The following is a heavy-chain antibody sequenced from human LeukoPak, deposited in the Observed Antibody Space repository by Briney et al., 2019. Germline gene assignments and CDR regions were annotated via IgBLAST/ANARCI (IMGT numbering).Heavy chain of an antibody. CDR3: ARVNRDYFDY. J-gene: IGHJ4*02. V-gene: IGHV4-61*10. CDR1: GGSISSGSYY. Sequence: KPSETLSLTCTVSGGSISSGSYYWSWIRQPAGKGLEWIGYIYYSGSTNYNPSLKSRVTISVDTSKNQFSLKLSSVTAADTAVYYCARVNRDYFDYWGQGTLVTVSS. CDR2: IYYSGST.